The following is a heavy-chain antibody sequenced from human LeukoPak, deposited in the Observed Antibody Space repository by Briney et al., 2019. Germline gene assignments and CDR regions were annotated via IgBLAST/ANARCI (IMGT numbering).Heavy chain of an antibody. CDR3: AKADHSIAARPVDY. D-gene: IGHD6-6*01. CDR2: ISGSGGST. J-gene: IGHJ4*02. CDR1: GFTFSSYA. Sequence: GGSLRLSCAGSGFTFSSYAMSWVRQAPGKGLEWVSAISGSGGSTYCADSVKGLFTISRDNSKNTLYLQMNSLRAEDTAVYYCAKADHSIAARPVDYWGQGTLVTVSS. V-gene: IGHV3-23*01.